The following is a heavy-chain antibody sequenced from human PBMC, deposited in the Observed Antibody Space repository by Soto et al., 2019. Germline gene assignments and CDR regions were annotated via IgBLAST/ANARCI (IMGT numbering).Heavy chain of an antibody. Sequence: QVQLVQSGAEVKKPGSSVKVSCKASGGTFSSYTISWVRQAPGQGLEWMGRIIPILGIANYAQKFQGRVTITADKSTSTAYMELSSLRSEDTAVYYCARDLIAVPAAEIYYGMDVWGQGTTVTVSS. CDR3: ARDLIAVPAAEIYYGMDV. CDR1: GGTFSSYT. D-gene: IGHD2-2*01. V-gene: IGHV1-69*08. J-gene: IGHJ6*02. CDR2: IIPILGIA.